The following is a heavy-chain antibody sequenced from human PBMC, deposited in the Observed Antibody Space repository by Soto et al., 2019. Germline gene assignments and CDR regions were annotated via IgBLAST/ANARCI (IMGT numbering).Heavy chain of an antibody. Sequence: QVQLVQSRAEQKKPGASVTVSCKASGYTFTSYAMHWVRQAPGQSLEWMGWSNAGNSDTKYSQKFQGRVTITSDTSASTAYMERSSLRSEGTAGYCLARDFSMVVVAPGHWGQGTLVAVSS. CDR1: GYTFTSYA. V-gene: IGHV1-3*05. CDR2: SNAGNSDT. CDR3: ARDFSMVVVAPGH. J-gene: IGHJ4*02. D-gene: IGHD3-22*01.